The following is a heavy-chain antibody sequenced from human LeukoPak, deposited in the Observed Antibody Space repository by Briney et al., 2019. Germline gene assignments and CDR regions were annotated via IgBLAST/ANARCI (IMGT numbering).Heavy chain of an antibody. V-gene: IGHV1-69*04. CDR2: IIPILGIA. CDR3: ARGGGYFDWLFPSFYGMDV. J-gene: IGHJ6*02. Sequence: SVKVSCKASGGTFSSYAISWVRQAPGQGLEWMGRIIPILGIANYAQKFQGRVTITADKSTSTAYMELSSLRSEDTAVYYCARGGGYFDWLFPSFYGMDVWGQGTTVTVSS. CDR1: GGTFSSYA. D-gene: IGHD3-9*01.